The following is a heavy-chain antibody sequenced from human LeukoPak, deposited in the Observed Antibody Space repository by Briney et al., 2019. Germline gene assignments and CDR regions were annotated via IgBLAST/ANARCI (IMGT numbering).Heavy chain of an antibody. CDR3: ATGITIFGVVMGHDY. CDR2: IGSSSSYI. V-gene: IGHV3-21*01. D-gene: IGHD3-3*01. J-gene: IGHJ4*02. Sequence: TGGSLRLSCAASGFTFSSDSMNWVRQAAGKGLGWVSSIGSSSSYIYYADSVKGRFTISRDNAKNSLYLQMNSLRAEDTAVYYCATGITIFGVVMGHDYWGQGTLVTVSS. CDR1: GFTFSSDS.